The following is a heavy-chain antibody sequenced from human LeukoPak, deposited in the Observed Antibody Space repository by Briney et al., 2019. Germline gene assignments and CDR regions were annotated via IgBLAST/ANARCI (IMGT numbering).Heavy chain of an antibody. CDR2: IIPIFGTA. CDR3: ASHDGVGTSGAFDI. J-gene: IGHJ3*02. D-gene: IGHD1-1*01. V-gene: IGHV1-69*13. Sequence: SVKVSCKASGGTFSSYAVSWVRQAPGQGLEWMGGIIPIFGTANYAQKFQGRVTITADESTSTAYMELSSLRSEDTAVYYCASHDGVGTSGAFDIWGQGTMVTVSS. CDR1: GGTFSSYA.